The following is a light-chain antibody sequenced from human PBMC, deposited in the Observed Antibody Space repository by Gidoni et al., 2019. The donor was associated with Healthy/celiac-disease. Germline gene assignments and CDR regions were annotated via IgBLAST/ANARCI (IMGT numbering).Light chain of an antibody. Sequence: EIVLTQSPATLSVSPGERATLSCRASQSVSSYLAWSQQKPGQAPRLLIYDASNRATGIPAMFSGSGSGTDFTLTISRLEPAAFAVYYCQQRSNWPPLTFGGGTKVEIK. CDR3: QQRSNWPPLT. V-gene: IGKV3-11*01. J-gene: IGKJ4*01. CDR2: DAS. CDR1: QSVSSY.